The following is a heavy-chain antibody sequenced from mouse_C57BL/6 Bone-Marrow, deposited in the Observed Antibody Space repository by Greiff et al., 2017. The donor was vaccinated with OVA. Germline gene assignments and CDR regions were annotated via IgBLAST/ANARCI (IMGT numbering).Heavy chain of an antibody. CDR2: IHPNSGST. J-gene: IGHJ2*01. Sequence: QVQLQQPGAELVKPGASVKLSCKASGYTFTSYWMHWVKQRPGQGLEWIGMIHPNSGSTNYNVKFKSKATLTVDKSSSTAYMQLSSLTSEDSAVYYCARGGWLPDYWGQGTTLTVSS. V-gene: IGHV1-64*01. CDR3: ARGGWLPDY. CDR1: GYTFTSYW. D-gene: IGHD2-3*01.